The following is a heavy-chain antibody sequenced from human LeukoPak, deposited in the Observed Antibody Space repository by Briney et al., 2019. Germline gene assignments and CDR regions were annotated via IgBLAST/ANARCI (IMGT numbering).Heavy chain of an antibody. Sequence: GGSLRLSCAASGFTFGSYGMHWVRQAPGKGLEWVAVISYDGSNKYYADSVKGRFTISRDNSKNTLYLQMNSLRAEDTAVYYCAKAGTYDYYGMDVWGQGTTVTVSS. V-gene: IGHV3-30*18. CDR3: AKAGTYDYYGMDV. D-gene: IGHD1-1*01. J-gene: IGHJ6*02. CDR2: ISYDGSNK. CDR1: GFTFGSYG.